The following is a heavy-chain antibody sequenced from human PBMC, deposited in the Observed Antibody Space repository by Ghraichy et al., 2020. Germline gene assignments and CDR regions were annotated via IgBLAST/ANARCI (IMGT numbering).Heavy chain of an antibody. CDR3: AKHGGSYFDQ. Sequence: SETLSLTCTVSGGSINSSTYYWGWIRQPPGKGLEWIGSMSNAGSTYYNPSLKSRATISVDTSKKQFSLKLNSVTAADAAVYYCAKHGGSYFDQWGQGTLVTVSS. V-gene: IGHV4-39*01. CDR1: GGSINSSTYY. D-gene: IGHD3-16*01. CDR2: MSNAGST. J-gene: IGHJ4*02.